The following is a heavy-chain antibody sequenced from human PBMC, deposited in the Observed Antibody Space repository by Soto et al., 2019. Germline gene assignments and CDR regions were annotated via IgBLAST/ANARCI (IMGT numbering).Heavy chain of an antibody. CDR2: IYYSGST. J-gene: IGHJ6*03. V-gene: IGHV4-59*01. CDR1: GGSISSYY. CDR3: ARCRSYHHPYYSTHF. Sequence: PSETLSLTCTVSGGSISSYYWSWIRQPPGKGLEWIGYIYYSGSTNYNPSLKSRVTISVDTSKNQFSLKLSSVTAADTAVYYCARCRSYHHPYYSTHFWCKGTTVTLSS. D-gene: IGHD2-2*01.